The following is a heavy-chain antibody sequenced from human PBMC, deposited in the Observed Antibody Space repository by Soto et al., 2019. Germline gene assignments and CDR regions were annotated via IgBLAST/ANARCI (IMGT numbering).Heavy chain of an antibody. J-gene: IGHJ6*02. CDR1: GGSVRSGRYY. CDR3: ARDSGSPDYYYYGMDV. Sequence: SETMYLTCTVSGGSVRSGRYYWSWIRQPPGKGLEWIGYIYYSGSTNYNPSLKSRVTISVDTSKNQFSLKLSPVTAADTAVYYCARDSGSPDYYYYGMDVWGQGTTVTVSS. CDR2: IYYSGST. V-gene: IGHV4-61*01. D-gene: IGHD2-15*01.